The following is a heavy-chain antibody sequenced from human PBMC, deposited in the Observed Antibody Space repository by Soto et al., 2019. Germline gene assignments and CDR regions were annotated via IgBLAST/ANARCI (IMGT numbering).Heavy chain of an antibody. J-gene: IGHJ4*02. D-gene: IGHD6-13*01. CDR1: GYTFTGYY. CDR3: ARSTTESSSSWSFDY. V-gene: IGHV1-2*04. CDR2: INPSSGGT. Sequence: ASVKVSCKASGYTFTGYYMHWVRQAPGQGLEWMGWINPSSGGTNYAQKFQGWVTMTRDTSISTAYMELSRLRSGDTAVYYCARSTTESSSSWSFDYWGQGTLVTVYS.